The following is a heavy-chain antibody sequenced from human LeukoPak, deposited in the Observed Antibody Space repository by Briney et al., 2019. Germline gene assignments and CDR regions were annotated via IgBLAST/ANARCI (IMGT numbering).Heavy chain of an antibody. CDR2: INRDGSEK. V-gene: IGHV3-7*01. J-gene: IGHJ4*02. D-gene: IGHD6-13*01. CDR3: ARDGSNPYFDY. Sequence: GGSLRLSCGASGLTFSTYSMNWVRQAPGQGLEWVANINRDGSEKYYVDSVKGRFTISRDNGKNSLYLQMNSLRAEDTAVYFCARDGSNPYFDYWGQGSLVTVSS. CDR1: GLTFSTYS.